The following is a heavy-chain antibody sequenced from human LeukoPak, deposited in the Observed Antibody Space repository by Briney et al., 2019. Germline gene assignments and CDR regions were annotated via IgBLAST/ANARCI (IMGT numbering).Heavy chain of an antibody. J-gene: IGHJ3*02. CDR1: GGSISSGDYY. CDR2: IYYSGST. Sequence: PSETLSLTCTVSGGSISSGDYYWSWIRQPPGKGLEWIGYIYYSGSTYYNPSLKSRVTISVDTPKNQFSLKLSSVTAADTAVYYCARGGLSSTGSDDAFDTWGQGTMVTVSS. D-gene: IGHD2-15*01. CDR3: ARGGLSSTGSDDAFDT. V-gene: IGHV4-30-4*01.